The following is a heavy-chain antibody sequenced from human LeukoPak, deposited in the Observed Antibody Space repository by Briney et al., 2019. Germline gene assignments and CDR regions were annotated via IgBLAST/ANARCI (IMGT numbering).Heavy chain of an antibody. Sequence: PSETLSLTCTVSGGSISSGDYYWSWIRQPPGKGLEWIGYIYYSGSTYYNPSLKSRVTISVDASKNQFSLKLSSVTAADTAVYYCASAPYYYDSSGPHGYWGQGTLVTVSS. CDR2: IYYSGST. CDR1: GGSISSGDYY. CDR3: ASAPYYYDSSGPHGY. D-gene: IGHD3-22*01. V-gene: IGHV4-30-4*01. J-gene: IGHJ4*02.